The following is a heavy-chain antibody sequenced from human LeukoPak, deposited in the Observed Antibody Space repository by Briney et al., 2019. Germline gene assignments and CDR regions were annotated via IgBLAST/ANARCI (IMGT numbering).Heavy chain of an antibody. J-gene: IGHJ6*02. CDR2: IYYSGST. CDR1: GGSMSSSSYY. CDR3: ARSDSSGYYSYYYYYYGMDV. D-gene: IGHD3-22*01. Sequence: PSETLSLTCTVSGGSMSSSSYYWGWIRQPPGKGLEWIGSIYYSGSTYYNPSLKSRVTISVDTSKNQFSLKLSSVTAADTAVYYCARSDSSGYYSYYYYYYGMDVWGQGTTVTVSS. V-gene: IGHV4-39*01.